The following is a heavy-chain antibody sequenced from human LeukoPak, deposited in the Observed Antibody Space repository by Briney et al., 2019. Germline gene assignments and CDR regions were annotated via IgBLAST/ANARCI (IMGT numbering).Heavy chain of an antibody. CDR1: GGSISSYY. CDR2: IYYSGST. Sequence: SETLSLTCAVSGGSISSYYWSWIRQPPGKGLEWIGYIYYSGSTNYNPSLKSRVTISVDTSKNQFSLKLSPVTAADTAVYYCARGGRGDWDYFDYWGQGTLVTVSS. CDR3: ARGGRGDWDYFDY. V-gene: IGHV4-59*01. D-gene: IGHD3-16*01. J-gene: IGHJ4*02.